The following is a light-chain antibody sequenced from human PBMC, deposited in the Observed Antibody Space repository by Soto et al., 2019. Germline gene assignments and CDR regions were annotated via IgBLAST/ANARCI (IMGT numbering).Light chain of an antibody. Sequence: ETVLTQSPATLSLSPGDRATLSCRASQSVSRFFAWYQQKPGQAPRLLIYGVSNRATGVPPRVSGSGSGTDFTLSISSHEPEDSAVYCCQQRFTWPLTFGGGTKVEIK. J-gene: IGKJ4*01. CDR2: GVS. CDR3: QQRFTWPLT. V-gene: IGKV3-11*01. CDR1: QSVSRF.